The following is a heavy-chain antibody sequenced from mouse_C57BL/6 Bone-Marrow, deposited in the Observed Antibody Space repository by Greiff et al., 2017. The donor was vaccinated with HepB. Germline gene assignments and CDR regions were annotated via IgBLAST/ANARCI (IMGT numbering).Heavy chain of an antibody. Sequence: VQLQQSGPELVKPGASVKISCKASGYTFTDYYMNWVKQSHGNSLEWIGDINPNNGGTSYNQKFKGKATLTVDKSSSTAYMELRSLTSEDSAAYYCARRPYDYDEDYWGQGTTLTVSS. J-gene: IGHJ2*01. V-gene: IGHV1-26*01. D-gene: IGHD2-4*01. CDR3: ARRPYDYDEDY. CDR2: INPNNGGT. CDR1: GYTFTDYY.